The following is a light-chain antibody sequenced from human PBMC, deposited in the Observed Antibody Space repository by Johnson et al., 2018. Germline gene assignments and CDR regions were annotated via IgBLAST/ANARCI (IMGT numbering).Light chain of an antibody. V-gene: IGLV1-51*02. CDR1: SSNIGNNY. Sequence: QSVLTQPPSVSAAPGQKVTISCSGSSSNIGNNYVSWYQQLPGTAPKLLIYENNKRPSGIPDRFSGSKSGTSATLGFTGLQTGDEAYYYCGTWDSSLSAGNVFGTGTKVTVL. CDR3: GTWDSSLSAGNV. CDR2: ENN. J-gene: IGLJ1*01.